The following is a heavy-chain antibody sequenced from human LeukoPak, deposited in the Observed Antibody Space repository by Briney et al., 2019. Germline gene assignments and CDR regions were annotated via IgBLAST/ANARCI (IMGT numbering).Heavy chain of an antibody. Sequence: GGSLRLSCAASGFTFSSYAMSWVRQAPGKGLEWVSVISGGSGSTYYADSVKGRFTISRDNSKNTPYLQMNSLRVEDTAIYYCAKDGGYSYGALDYWGQGTLVTVSS. D-gene: IGHD5-18*01. CDR3: AKDGGYSYGALDY. V-gene: IGHV3-23*01. CDR1: GFTFSSYA. CDR2: ISGGSGST. J-gene: IGHJ4*02.